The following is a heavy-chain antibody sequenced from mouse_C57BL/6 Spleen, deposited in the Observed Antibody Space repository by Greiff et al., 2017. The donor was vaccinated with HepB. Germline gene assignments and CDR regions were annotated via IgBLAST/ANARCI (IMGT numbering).Heavy chain of an antibody. Sequence: VKLMESGAELVKPGASVKISCKASGYAFSSYWMNWVKQRPGKGLEWIGQIYPGDGDTNYNGKFKGKATLTADKSSSTAYMQLSSLTSEDFAVYFCAREGTMDYWGQGTSVTVSS. J-gene: IGHJ4*01. V-gene: IGHV1-80*01. CDR3: AREGTMDY. CDR1: GYAFSSYW. CDR2: IYPGDGDT.